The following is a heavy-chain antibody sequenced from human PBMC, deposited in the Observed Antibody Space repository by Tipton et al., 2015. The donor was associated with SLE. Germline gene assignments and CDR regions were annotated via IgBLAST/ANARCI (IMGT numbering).Heavy chain of an antibody. J-gene: IGHJ4*02. CDR2: LYYSGNT. CDR1: GGPIRSSRHF. CDR3: AGGFYYGSGTFSDFEY. D-gene: IGHD3-10*01. Sequence: TLSLTCTVSGGPIRSSRHFWGWIRQPPGKGLEWIGVLYYSGNTYYNPSLKSPVTLSIDTSKNQFSLKMRSVTAADTAVYYCAGGFYYGSGTFSDFEYWGQGTLATVSS. V-gene: IGHV4-39*07.